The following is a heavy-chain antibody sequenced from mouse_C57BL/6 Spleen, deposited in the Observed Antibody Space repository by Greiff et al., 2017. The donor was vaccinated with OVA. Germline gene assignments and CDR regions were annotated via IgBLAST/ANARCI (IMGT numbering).Heavy chain of an antibody. CDR1: GYTFTSYW. D-gene: IGHD1-1*01. CDR2: IDPSDSYT. CDR3: ARRLVTTVVAHFDY. J-gene: IGHJ2*01. V-gene: IGHV1-50*01. Sequence: QVQLQQSGAELVKPGASVKLSCKASGYTFTSYWMQWVKQRPGQGLEWIGEIDPSDSYTNYNQKFKGKATLTVDTSSSTAYMQLSSLTSEDSAVYYCARRLVTTVVAHFDYWGQGTTLTVSS.